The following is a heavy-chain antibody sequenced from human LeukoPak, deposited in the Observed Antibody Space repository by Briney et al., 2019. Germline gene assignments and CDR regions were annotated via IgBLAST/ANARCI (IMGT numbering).Heavy chain of an antibody. CDR1: GYTFTSYY. CDR2: INPSGGST. CDR3: AGGMGNNFDY. J-gene: IGHJ4*02. D-gene: IGHD4-23*01. Sequence: ASVKVSCKASGYTFTSYYMHWVGQAPGQGLDWMGIINPSGGSTSYAQKFQGRVTLTRDTSTSTVYMELSSLRSEDTAVYYCAGGMGNNFDYWGQGTLVTVSS. V-gene: IGHV1-46*01.